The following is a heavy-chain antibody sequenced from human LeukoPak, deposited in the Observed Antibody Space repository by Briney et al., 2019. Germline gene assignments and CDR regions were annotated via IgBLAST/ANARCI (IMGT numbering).Heavy chain of an antibody. Sequence: GGSLRLSCAASGFTFSSYTMHWVRQAPGKGLEWVALISHDGTNKYNADSVKGRFTISRDNSKKTLYLQMNSLRAEDTAVYYCARGGRELRSGDNWFDPWGQGTLVTVSS. CDR2: ISHDGTNK. CDR1: GFTFSSYT. J-gene: IGHJ5*02. V-gene: IGHV3-30-3*01. CDR3: ARGGRELRSGDNWFDP. D-gene: IGHD1-7*01.